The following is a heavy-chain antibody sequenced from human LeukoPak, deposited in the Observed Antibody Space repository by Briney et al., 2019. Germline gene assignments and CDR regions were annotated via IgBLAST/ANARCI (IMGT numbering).Heavy chain of an antibody. CDR2: IWYDGSHQ. CDR1: GLKFRNYG. J-gene: IGHJ4*02. V-gene: IGHV3-33*01. CDR3: ARAAYDSSGYLTL. Sequence: GGSLRLSCVASGLKFRNYGMHWVRQAPGKGLEWVTFIWYDGSHQYYIDSVKGRFTVSRDNAKSTLYLQMDSLRAEDTAVYYCARAAYDSSGYLTLWGQGTLVTVSS. D-gene: IGHD3-22*01.